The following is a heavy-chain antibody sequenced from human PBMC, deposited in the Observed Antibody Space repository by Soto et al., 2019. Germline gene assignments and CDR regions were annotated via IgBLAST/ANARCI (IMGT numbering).Heavy chain of an antibody. V-gene: IGHV3-48*02. CDR2: ISSSSSII. D-gene: IGHD4-17*01. CDR1: GFTFSSYS. J-gene: IGHJ4*02. CDR3: ARDRYGDYVSDY. Sequence: GGSLSLSCAASGFTFSSYSMNWVRQAPGKGLEWVSYISSSSSIIFYADSVKGRFTISRDYAKNSLYLQMNSLRDEDTAVYYCARDRYGDYVSDYWGQGTLVTVSS.